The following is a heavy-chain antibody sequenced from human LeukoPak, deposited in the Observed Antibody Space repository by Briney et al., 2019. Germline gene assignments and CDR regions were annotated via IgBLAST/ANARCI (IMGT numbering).Heavy chain of an antibody. CDR2: IYYGGST. CDR3: AKTIRVRGDAYNWFDP. J-gene: IGHJ5*02. Sequence: PSETLSLTCTVSGGSIISSSYYWGWIRQPPGKGLEWFGNIYYGGSTNYNPSLKSRATMSVDTSMNQFSLKLSSVTAADTAVYYCAKTIRVRGDAYNWFDPWGQGTLVTVSS. CDR1: GGSIISSSYY. D-gene: IGHD3-10*01. V-gene: IGHV4-39*01.